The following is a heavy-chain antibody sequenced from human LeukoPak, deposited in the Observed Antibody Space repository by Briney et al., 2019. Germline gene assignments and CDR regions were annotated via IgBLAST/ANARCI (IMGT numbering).Heavy chain of an antibody. V-gene: IGHV4-4*07. J-gene: IGHJ4*02. CDR2: IHTSGTT. D-gene: IGHD1-1*01. CDR1: GGSITFYY. CDR3: ASSSWKKTFDY. Sequence: SETLSLTCSVSGGSITFYYWNWIRKPAGKGLEWIGRIHTSGTTNYNPSQKSRVTMSIDTSQKKFSLNLTSVTAADTAVYYCASSSWKKTFDYWGQGALVTVSS.